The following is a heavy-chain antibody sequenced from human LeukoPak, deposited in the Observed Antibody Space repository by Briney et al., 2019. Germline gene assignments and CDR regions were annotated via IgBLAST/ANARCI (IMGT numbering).Heavy chain of an antibody. Sequence: GGSLRLSCAASGFTFSSFWIHWVRQVPGKGLVWVSRINSDGFSTSYADSVKGRFTIPRDNAKNTLYLQMNSLRAEDTAVYYCARGTSGGYFDYWGQGTLVTVSS. J-gene: IGHJ4*02. CDR1: GFTFSSFW. D-gene: IGHD1-26*01. CDR2: INSDGFST. CDR3: ARGTSGGYFDY. V-gene: IGHV3-74*01.